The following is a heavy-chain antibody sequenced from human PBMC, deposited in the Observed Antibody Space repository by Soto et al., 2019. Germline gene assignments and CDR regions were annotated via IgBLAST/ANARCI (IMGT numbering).Heavy chain of an antibody. V-gene: IGHV1-46*01. D-gene: IGHD3-22*01. CDR1: GYTFTDYY. Sequence: ASVKVSCKASGYTFTDYYMHWVLQAPGQGLDWMGIINPSGGSTSYAQKFQGRVTMTRDTSTSTVYMELSSLRSEDTAVYYCARDRSYYYDSSGYYPKYYFDYWGQGTLVTVSS. J-gene: IGHJ4*02. CDR3: ARDRSYYYDSSGYYPKYYFDY. CDR2: INPSGGST.